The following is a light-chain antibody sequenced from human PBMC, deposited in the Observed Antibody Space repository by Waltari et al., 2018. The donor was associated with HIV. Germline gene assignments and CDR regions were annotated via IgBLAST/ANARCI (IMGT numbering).Light chain of an antibody. J-gene: IGKJ1*01. Sequence: DIQMTQSPSTLSASVGARVTITCRASQTISHWLAWYQQKPGKAPKLLIYKASSLESGVPSRFSGSGSGTEFTLTISSLQPDEFATYYCQQYNVYSKTFGQGTKVEIK. CDR1: QTISHW. CDR2: KAS. V-gene: IGKV1-5*03. CDR3: QQYNVYSKT.